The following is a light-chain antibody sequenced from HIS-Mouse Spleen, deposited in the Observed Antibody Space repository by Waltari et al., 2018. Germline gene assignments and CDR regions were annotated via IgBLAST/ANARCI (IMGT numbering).Light chain of an antibody. CDR2: GAS. V-gene: IGKV3-20*01. CDR1: TTGRSNS. Sequence: SSRATTTGRSNSLAWYPQNPVQAPRLLIYGASSRATGIPDRFSGSGSGTDFTLTISRLEPEDFAVYYCQQYGSSSWTFGQGTKVEIK. CDR3: QQYGSSSWT. J-gene: IGKJ1*01.